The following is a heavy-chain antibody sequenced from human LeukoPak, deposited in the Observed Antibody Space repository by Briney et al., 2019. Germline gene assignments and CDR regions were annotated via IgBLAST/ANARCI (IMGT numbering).Heavy chain of an antibody. Sequence: GGSQRLSCAASGFTVSSNYMSWVRQAPGKGLEWVSVIYSGGSTYYADSVKGRFTISRDNSKNTLYLQMNSLRAEDTAVYYCARVRSIYFDYWGQGTLVTVSS. CDR1: GFTVSSNY. V-gene: IGHV3-53*01. CDR3: ARVRSIYFDY. J-gene: IGHJ4*02. CDR2: IYSGGST.